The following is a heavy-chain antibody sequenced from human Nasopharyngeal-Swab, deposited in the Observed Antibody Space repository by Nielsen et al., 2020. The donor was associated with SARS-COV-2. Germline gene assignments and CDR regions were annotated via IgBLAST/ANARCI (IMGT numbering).Heavy chain of an antibody. CDR2: LKSKTDGGTT. J-gene: IGHJ6*02. D-gene: IGHD2-2*02. Sequence: WSRQRPGKGLEWVGRLKSKTDGGTTDYAAPVKGRFTISRDDSKNTLYLQMNSLKTEDTAVYYCTTEIVVVPAAIHYYYYGMDVWGQGTTVTVSS. CDR3: TTEIVVVPAAIHYYYYGMDV. V-gene: IGHV3-15*01.